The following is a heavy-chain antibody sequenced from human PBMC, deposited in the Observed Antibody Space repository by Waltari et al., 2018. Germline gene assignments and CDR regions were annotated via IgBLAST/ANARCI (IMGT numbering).Heavy chain of an antibody. V-gene: IGHV4-34*01. D-gene: IGHD1-1*01. CDR2: INHSGST. CDR1: GGSFSGYY. Sequence: QVQLQQWGAGLLKPSETLSLTCAVYGGSFSGYYWSWIRQPPGKGLEWIGEINHSGSTNYNPSLKSRVTISVDTSKNQFSLKLSSVTAEDTAVYYCARDRLESYNWFDPWGQGTLVTVSS. CDR3: ARDRLESYNWFDP. J-gene: IGHJ5*02.